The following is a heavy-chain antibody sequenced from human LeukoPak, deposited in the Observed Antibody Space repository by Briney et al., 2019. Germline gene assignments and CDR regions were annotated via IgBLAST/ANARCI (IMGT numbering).Heavy chain of an antibody. CDR3: ARGLYRGSYYHWPREWYFDL. CDR1: GGSFSGYY. J-gene: IGHJ2*01. D-gene: IGHD1-26*01. Sequence: SETLSLTCAVYGGSFSGYYWSWIRQPPGKGLERIGDINLNGSSNYYSTPTRRITISVDTSKNQFSLKLSSVTAADTAVYYCARGLYRGSYYHWPREWYFDLWGGGTLVTVSS. CDR2: INLNGSS. V-gene: IGHV4-34*01.